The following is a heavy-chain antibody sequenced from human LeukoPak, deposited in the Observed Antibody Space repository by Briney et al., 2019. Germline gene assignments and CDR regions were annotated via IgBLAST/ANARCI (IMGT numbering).Heavy chain of an antibody. CDR3: ARFVVVPAATPIYYYYYMDV. Sequence: SETLSLTCTVSGGSISSYYWSWIRQPPGKGLEWIGYIYYSGSTNYNPSLKSRVTISVDTSKNQFSLKLSSVTAADTAVYYCARFVVVPAATPIYYYYYMDVWGKGTTVTVSS. D-gene: IGHD2-2*01. J-gene: IGHJ6*03. CDR2: IYYSGST. V-gene: IGHV4-59*01. CDR1: GGSISSYY.